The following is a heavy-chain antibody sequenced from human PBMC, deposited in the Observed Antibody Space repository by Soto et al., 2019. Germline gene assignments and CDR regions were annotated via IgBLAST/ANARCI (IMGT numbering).Heavy chain of an antibody. D-gene: IGHD2-2*01. Sequence: ASVKVSCKASGYTFTGYAIHWVRQAPGQRHEWMGWINGGNGDTRYSQKFQGRVTITRDTSASTAYMELTSLGSEDTAVYHCARGYCSSTSCQYYFDFWGQGAMVTVSS. CDR2: INGGNGDT. CDR1: GYTFTGYA. J-gene: IGHJ4*02. V-gene: IGHV1-3*01. CDR3: ARGYCSSTSCQYYFDF.